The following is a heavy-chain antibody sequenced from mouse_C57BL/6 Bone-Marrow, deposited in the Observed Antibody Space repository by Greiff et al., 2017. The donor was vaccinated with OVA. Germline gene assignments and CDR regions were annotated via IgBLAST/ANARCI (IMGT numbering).Heavy chain of an antibody. J-gene: IGHJ3*01. CDR2: IRNKANGYTT. CDR1: GFTFTDYY. V-gene: IGHV7-3*01. D-gene: IGHD2-4*01. CDR3: ARYNDYSFAY. Sequence: EVQLVESGGGLVQPGGSLSLSCAASGFTFTDYYMSWVRQPPGKALEWLGFIRNKANGYTTEYSASVKGRFTISRDNSQSILYLQMNALRAEDSATYYCARYNDYSFAYWGQGTLVTVSA.